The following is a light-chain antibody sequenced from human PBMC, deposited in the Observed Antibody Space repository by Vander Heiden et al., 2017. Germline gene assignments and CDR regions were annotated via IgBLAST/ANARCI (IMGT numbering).Light chain of an antibody. CDR2: AAS. J-gene: IGKJ2*01. V-gene: IGKV1-39*01. CDR3: QQSYGAPYN. Sequence: DIQMTQPPPSLSASLGDRVTITCRASERIDHYLNWYRQKPGKGPELLIYAASNLQSWVPSRFSGSGSGTDFTLTIASLRPEDFTTYYCQQSYGAPYNFGQGTKLEMK. CDR1: ERIDHY.